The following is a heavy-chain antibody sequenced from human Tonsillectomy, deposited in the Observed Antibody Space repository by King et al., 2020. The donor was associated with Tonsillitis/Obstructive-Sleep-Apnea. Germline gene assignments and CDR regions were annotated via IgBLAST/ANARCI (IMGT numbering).Heavy chain of an antibody. CDR1: GFTFSSYW. D-gene: IGHD3-3*01. Sequence: VQLVESGGGLVQPGGSLRLSCAASGFTFSSYWVHWVRQAPGKGLVWVSRINSDGSSTSYADSVKGRFTISRDNAKNTLYLQMNSLRAEDTAVYYCARGGDFWSGPNWFDPWGQGTLVTVSS. CDR2: INSDGSST. CDR3: ARGGDFWSGPNWFDP. V-gene: IGHV3-74*01. J-gene: IGHJ5*02.